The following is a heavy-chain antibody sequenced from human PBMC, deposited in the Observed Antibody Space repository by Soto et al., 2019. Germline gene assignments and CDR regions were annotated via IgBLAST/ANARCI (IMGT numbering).Heavy chain of an antibody. J-gene: IGHJ5*02. Sequence: EVQLVESGGGLVQPGGSLRLSCSASGFTFSSYAMHWVRQAPGKGLEYVSAISSNGGSTYYADSVKGRFTISRDNSKNTLYLQMSSLRAEDTAVYYCVKPSGPIAAAYNWFDPWGQGTLVTVSS. V-gene: IGHV3-64D*08. CDR2: ISSNGGST. CDR1: GFTFSSYA. D-gene: IGHD6-13*01. CDR3: VKPSGPIAAAYNWFDP.